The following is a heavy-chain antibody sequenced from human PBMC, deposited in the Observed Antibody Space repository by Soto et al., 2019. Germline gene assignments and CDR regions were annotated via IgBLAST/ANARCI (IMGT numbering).Heavy chain of an antibody. Sequence: PSETLSLTCTVSGGSVTSGDYYWSWIRQPPGKGLEWIGYIYYIGSTYYNPSLKSRVTISLDTSENQFSLKLSSVTAADTAVYYCARTRAAAAGTNDYWGQGTLVTSPQ. CDR2: IYYIGST. J-gene: IGHJ4*02. V-gene: IGHV4-30-4*01. CDR1: GGSVTSGDYY. D-gene: IGHD6-13*01. CDR3: ARTRAAAAGTNDY.